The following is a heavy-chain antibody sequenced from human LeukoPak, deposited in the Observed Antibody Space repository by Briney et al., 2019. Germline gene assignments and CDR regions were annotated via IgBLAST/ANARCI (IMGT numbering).Heavy chain of an antibody. CDR1: GGSFSSYY. CDR2: INHSGST. Sequence: SETLSLTCALYGGSFSSYYWSWIRQPPGKGLEWIGEINHSGSTNYNPSLKSRVTIAVDTSKNQFSLKLSSVTAADTAVYYCARGRPLWSRSLGWFDPWGQGTLVTVSS. D-gene: IGHD5-18*01. CDR3: ARGRPLWSRSLGWFDP. V-gene: IGHV4-34*01. J-gene: IGHJ5*02.